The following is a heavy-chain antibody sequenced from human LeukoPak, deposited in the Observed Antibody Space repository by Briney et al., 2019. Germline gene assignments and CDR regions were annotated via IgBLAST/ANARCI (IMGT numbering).Heavy chain of an antibody. Sequence: SETLSLTCAVYGGSFSGYYWSWLRQPPGKGLEWIGEINHSGSTNYNPSLKSRVTISVDTSKNQFSLKLSYVTAADTAVYYCARGRYYYGSGSYSQMGFDYWGQGTLVTVSS. D-gene: IGHD3-10*01. V-gene: IGHV4-34*01. CDR2: INHSGST. CDR3: ARGRYYYGSGSYSQMGFDY. CDR1: GGSFSGYY. J-gene: IGHJ4*02.